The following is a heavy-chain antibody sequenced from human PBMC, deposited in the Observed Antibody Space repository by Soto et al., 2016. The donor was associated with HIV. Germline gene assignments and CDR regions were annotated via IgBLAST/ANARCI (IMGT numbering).Heavy chain of an antibody. J-gene: IGHJ4*02. V-gene: IGHV4-34*01. CDR1: GGSLSGYY. CDR3: VRVVSETATSPFDS. CDR2: VNDRGIV. Sequence: QVRLHQWGAGVVKPSETLSLTCAVYGGSLSGYYWTWIRQTPEKGLEWIGEVNDRGIVNYNPSLKRRVTITVESTKNQFLLNLRSVTAADTAIYYCVRVVSETATSPFDSWGQGTLVTISS. D-gene: IGHD6-19*01.